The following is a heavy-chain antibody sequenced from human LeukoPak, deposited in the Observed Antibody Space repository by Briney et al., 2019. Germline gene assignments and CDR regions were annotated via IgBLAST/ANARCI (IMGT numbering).Heavy chain of an antibody. CDR3: TRDSSSSWYSGFDY. V-gene: IGHV3-49*03. CDR1: GLTLGDYA. CDR2: IRSKAYGGTT. D-gene: IGHD6-13*01. Sequence: PGGSLRLSCTAPGLTLGDYAMSWFRQAPGEGLGWVGFIRSKAYGGTTEYAASVKGRFTISRDDSKSIAYLQMNSLKTEDTAVYYCTRDSSSSWYSGFDYWGQGTLVTVSS. J-gene: IGHJ4*02.